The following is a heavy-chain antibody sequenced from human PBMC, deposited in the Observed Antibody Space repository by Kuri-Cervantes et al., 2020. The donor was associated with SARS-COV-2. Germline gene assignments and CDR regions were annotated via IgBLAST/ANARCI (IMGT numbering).Heavy chain of an antibody. CDR3: ARTQSYITIFGVVNYYMDV. J-gene: IGHJ6*03. V-gene: IGHV1-69*05. CDR2: IIPIFGTA. D-gene: IGHD3-3*01. CDR1: GGTFSSYA. Sequence: SVKVSCKAFGGTFSSYAISWVRQAPGQGLEWMGGIIPIFGTANYAQKFQGRVTITTDESTSTAYMELSSLRSEDTAVYYCARTQSYITIFGVVNYYMDVWGKGTTVTVSS.